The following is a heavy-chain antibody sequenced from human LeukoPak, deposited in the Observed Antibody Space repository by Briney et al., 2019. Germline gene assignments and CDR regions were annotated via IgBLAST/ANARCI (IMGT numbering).Heavy chain of an antibody. V-gene: IGHV4-39*07. CDR1: GGSISTNNYY. Sequence: KPSETLSLTCTVSGGSISTNNYYWGWIRQPPGKGLEWIGSIYFSGSTYYNPSLKSRVTISIDTSKNHFSLKLTSVTAADTAVYYCARVPRYGSGSYYSPNYYFDSWGQGTLVTVPS. CDR2: IYFSGST. CDR3: ARVPRYGSGSYYSPNYYFDS. D-gene: IGHD3-10*01. J-gene: IGHJ4*02.